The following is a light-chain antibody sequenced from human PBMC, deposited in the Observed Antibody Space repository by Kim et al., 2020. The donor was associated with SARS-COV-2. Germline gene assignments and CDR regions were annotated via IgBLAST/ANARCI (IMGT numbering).Light chain of an antibody. Sequence: GQSITISCTGTSSDVGGYNYVSWYQQHPGKAPKLMIYEVSNRPSGVSDRFSGSKSGNTASLTISGLQADDEADYYCSSYTSSSSVVFGGGTKVTVL. CDR3: SSYTSSSSVV. CDR2: EVS. CDR1: SSDVGGYNY. V-gene: IGLV2-14*01. J-gene: IGLJ3*02.